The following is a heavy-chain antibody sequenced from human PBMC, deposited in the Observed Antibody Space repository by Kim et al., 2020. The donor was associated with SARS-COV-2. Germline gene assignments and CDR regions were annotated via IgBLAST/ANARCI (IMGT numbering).Heavy chain of an antibody. J-gene: IGHJ6*03. CDR3: AKDISMDV. V-gene: IGHV3-30*02. Sequence: GSNKYYADSVTGRFTITRDNSKNTLYLQMNSLRAEDTAVYYCAKDISMDVWGKGTTVTVSS. CDR2: GSNK.